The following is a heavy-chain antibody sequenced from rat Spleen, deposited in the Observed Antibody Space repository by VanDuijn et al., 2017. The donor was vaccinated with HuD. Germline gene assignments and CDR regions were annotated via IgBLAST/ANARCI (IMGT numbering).Heavy chain of an antibody. CDR2: ISYDGGST. J-gene: IGHJ2*01. V-gene: IGHV5-20*01. D-gene: IGHD1-10*01. Sequence: EVQLVESGGGLVQPGRSLKLSCAASGFTFSDYYMAWVRQAPTKGLEWVASISYDGGSTYYRDSVKGRFTISRDNAKSSLYLQMNSLRSEDTATYYCTLQLGHYWGQGVMVTVSS. CDR1: GFTFSDYY. CDR3: TLQLGHY.